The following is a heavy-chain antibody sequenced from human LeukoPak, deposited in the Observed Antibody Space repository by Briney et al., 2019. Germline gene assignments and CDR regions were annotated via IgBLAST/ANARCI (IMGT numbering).Heavy chain of an antibody. CDR3: ARAIVAVTTPNGAFGI. V-gene: IGHV1-69*13. Sequence: ASVKVSCKASGGTFSGSAISWVRQAPGQGLEWMGGVIPIFGTANYAQKFQGRVTITADESTSTAYMELNSLRSEDSAVYYCARAIVAVTTPNGAFGIWGQGTMVTVSS. D-gene: IGHD4-11*01. CDR2: VIPIFGTA. CDR1: GGTFSGSA. J-gene: IGHJ3*02.